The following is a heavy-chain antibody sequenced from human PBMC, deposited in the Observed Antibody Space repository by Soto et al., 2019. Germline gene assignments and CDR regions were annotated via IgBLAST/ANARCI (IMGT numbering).Heavy chain of an antibody. CDR3: ARGRKVGGSTDDYLDC. D-gene: IGHD6-19*01. CDR2: ISSIGSTM. V-gene: IGHV3-11*01. CDR1: GFTFSDYY. Sequence: PGGSLRLSCAASGFTFSDYYMGWISQAPRKGLQWLSYISSIGSTMWYADSVKGRFTTSRDNAKNPLFFQMNSLRAEATAVYYCARGRKVGGSTDDYLDCWGQGTPVTVSS. J-gene: IGHJ4*02.